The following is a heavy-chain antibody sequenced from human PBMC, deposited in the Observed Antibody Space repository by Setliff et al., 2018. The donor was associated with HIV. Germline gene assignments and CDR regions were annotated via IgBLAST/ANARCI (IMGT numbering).Heavy chain of an antibody. D-gene: IGHD3-22*01. J-gene: IGHJ4*02. Sequence: ETLSLTCTVSGDSISTYCWIWIRQPPGKGLEWIGNIYTSGSTNYNPSLKSRVTISVDTSKNQFSLKLSSVTAADTAVYYCAGTELRYYDSSGYPRPYFDYWGQGTLVTVSS. CDR1: GDSISTYC. CDR2: IYTSGST. CDR3: AGTELRYYDSSGYPRPYFDY. V-gene: IGHV4-4*09.